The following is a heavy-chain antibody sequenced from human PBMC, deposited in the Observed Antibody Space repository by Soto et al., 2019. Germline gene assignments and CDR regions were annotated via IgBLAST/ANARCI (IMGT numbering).Heavy chain of an antibody. CDR1: GFTFSSYA. J-gene: IGHJ4*02. CDR2: ISGSGGST. CDR3: AKDPIAVRYFDWLFDY. D-gene: IGHD3-9*01. V-gene: IGHV3-23*01. Sequence: PGGSLRLSCAASGFTFSSYAMSWVRQAPGKGLEWVSAISGSGGSTYYADSVKGRFTISRDNSKNTLYLQMNSLRAEDTAVYYYAKDPIAVRYFDWLFDYWGQGTLVTVSS.